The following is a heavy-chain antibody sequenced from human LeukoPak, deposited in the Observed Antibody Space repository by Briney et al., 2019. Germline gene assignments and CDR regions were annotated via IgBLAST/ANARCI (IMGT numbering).Heavy chain of an antibody. CDR3: AKDFRDGSSSFDY. CDR2: ISGSGGST. CDR1: GFTFSSYA. Sequence: GGSLILSCAASGFTFSSYAMSWVRQAPGKGLEWVSAISGSGGSTYYADSVKGRFTISRDNSKNTLYLQMNSLRAEDTAVYYCAKDFRDGSSSFDYWGQGTPVAASS. J-gene: IGHJ4*02. V-gene: IGHV3-23*01. D-gene: IGHD6-6*01.